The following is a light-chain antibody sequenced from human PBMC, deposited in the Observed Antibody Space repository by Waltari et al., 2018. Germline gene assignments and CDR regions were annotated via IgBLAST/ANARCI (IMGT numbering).Light chain of an antibody. V-gene: IGLV2-23*02. CDR3: CSFAGYGIYV. CDR2: EIR. CDR1: NSNVDILHL. Sequence: QSALIQPASVSGAPGQSITISCTAVNSNVDILHLVSWYQHHPGRHPRLLIYEIRQRPSGISNRFAGSKSGNTASLTISGLQPEDEADYFCCSFAGYGIYVFGSGTKVSVL. J-gene: IGLJ1*01.